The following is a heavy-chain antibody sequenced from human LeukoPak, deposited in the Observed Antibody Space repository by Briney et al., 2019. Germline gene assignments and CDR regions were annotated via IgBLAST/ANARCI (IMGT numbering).Heavy chain of an antibody. CDR1: GFTFSMYA. D-gene: IGHD4-17*01. V-gene: IGHV3-23*01. Sequence: GGSLRLSCAASGFTFSMYAMNWVRQAPGKGLEWVSIVPSSGGSTYYADSVKGRFTISRDNSKNTLYLQMNSLRAEDTAVYYCALEFGDYRGRGGYFDHWGQGTLVTVSS. CDR3: ALEFGDYRGRGGYFDH. J-gene: IGHJ4*02. CDR2: VPSSGGST.